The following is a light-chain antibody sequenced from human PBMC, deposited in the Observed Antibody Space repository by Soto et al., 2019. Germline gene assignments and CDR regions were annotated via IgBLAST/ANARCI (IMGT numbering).Light chain of an antibody. V-gene: IGKV3D-20*01. CDR1: QSVSRNY. CDR3: QQYDRSPFT. CDR2: AAS. J-gene: IGKJ3*01. Sequence: EIVLTQSPATLSLSPGERATLSCGASQSVSRNYVAWYQQKPGLAPSLVMYAASTRATGIPVRFSGSGSGTDFTLTISRLEPEDFAVYYCQQYDRSPFTFGPGTKVDI.